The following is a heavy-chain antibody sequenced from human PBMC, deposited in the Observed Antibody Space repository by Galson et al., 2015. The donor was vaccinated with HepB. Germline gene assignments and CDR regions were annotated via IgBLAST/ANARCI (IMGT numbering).Heavy chain of an antibody. CDR1: GSSLANFP. CDR3: ARRRDGYSYFDY. J-gene: IGHJ4*02. V-gene: IGHV1-69*13. Sequence: SVKVSCKASGSSLANFPVAWVRQAPGQGLEWIGGIISIFGIPNYAQKFQGRLTITADESTNTASMELRSLSFDDTAVYYCARRRDGYSYFDYWGQGTLSTVSS. D-gene: IGHD5-24*01. CDR2: IISIFGIP.